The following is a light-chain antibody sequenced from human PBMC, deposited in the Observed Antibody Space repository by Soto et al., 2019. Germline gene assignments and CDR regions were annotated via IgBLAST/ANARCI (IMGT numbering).Light chain of an antibody. CDR3: QTWGTGVV. CDR1: SGHSSYA. V-gene: IGLV4-69*01. Sequence: QPVLTQSPSASASLGASVKLTCTLSSGHSSYAIAWHQQQPEKGPRYLMKLNSDGSHSKGDGIPDRFSGSSSGAERYLTISSLQSEDEADYYCQTWGTGVVLCGGTKVTVL. CDR2: LNSDGSH. J-gene: IGLJ2*01.